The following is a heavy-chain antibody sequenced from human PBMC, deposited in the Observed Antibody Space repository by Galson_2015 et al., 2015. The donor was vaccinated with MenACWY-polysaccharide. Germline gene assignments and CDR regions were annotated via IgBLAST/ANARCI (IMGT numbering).Heavy chain of an antibody. CDR3: ATDGGYSYGFADF. V-gene: IGHV3-33*08. J-gene: IGHJ4*02. CDR1: GVNSTGNG. D-gene: IGHD5-18*01. Sequence: SLRLSCAASGVNSTGNGFRWFRQTPGKGLEWVALMRYVGRYLYAEFVKGRFSISRDSSSSTNTLYLQMNSLRVEDTAIYYCATDGGYSYGFADFWGQGTQVTVTS. CDR2: MRYVGRY.